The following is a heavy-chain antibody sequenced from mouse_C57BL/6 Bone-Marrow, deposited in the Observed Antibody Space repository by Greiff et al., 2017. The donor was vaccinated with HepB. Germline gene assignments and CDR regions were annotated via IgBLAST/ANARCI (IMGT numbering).Heavy chain of an antibody. CDR1: GFSLTSYG. V-gene: IGHV2-5*01. Sequence: VKLVESGPGLVQPSQSLSITCTVSGFSLTSYGVHWVRQSPGKGLEWLGVIWRGGSTDYNAAFMSRLSITKDNSKSQVFFKMNSLQADDTAIYYCAKRGGDPAWFAYWGQGTLVTVSA. CDR2: IWRGGST. D-gene: IGHD2-13*01. J-gene: IGHJ3*01. CDR3: AKRGGDPAWFAY.